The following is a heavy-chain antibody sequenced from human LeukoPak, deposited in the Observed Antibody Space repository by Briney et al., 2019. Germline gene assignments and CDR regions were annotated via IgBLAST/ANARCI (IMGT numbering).Heavy chain of an antibody. J-gene: IGHJ6*02. V-gene: IGHV4-59*01. Sequence: SETLSLTCTVSGGSISSYYWSWIRQPPGKGLEWIGYTYYSGSTNYNPSLKSRVTISVDTSKNQFSLKLSSVTAADTAVYYCARARGYGGMDVWGQGTTVTVSS. CDR3: ARARGYGGMDV. CDR2: TYYSGST. CDR1: GGSISSYY. D-gene: IGHD5-12*01.